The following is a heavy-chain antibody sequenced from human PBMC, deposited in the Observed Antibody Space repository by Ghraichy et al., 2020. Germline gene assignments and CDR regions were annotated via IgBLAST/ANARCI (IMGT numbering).Heavy chain of an antibody. CDR2: INHSGST. D-gene: IGHD3-3*01. CDR3: ARESYDFWSGYYTGTSLGSFDY. J-gene: IGHJ4*02. V-gene: IGHV4-34*01. Sequence: SETLSLTCAVYGGSFSGYYWSWIRQPPGKGLEWIGEINHSGSTNYNPSLKSRVTISVDTSKNQFSLKLSSVTAADTAVYYCARESYDFWSGYYTGTSLGSFDYWGQGTLVTVSS. CDR1: GGSFSGYY.